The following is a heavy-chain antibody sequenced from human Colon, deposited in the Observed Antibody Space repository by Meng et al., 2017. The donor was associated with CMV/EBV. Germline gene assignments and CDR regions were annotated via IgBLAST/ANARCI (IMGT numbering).Heavy chain of an antibody. D-gene: IGHD2-2*01. V-gene: IGHV1-69*08. CDR1: GGYFNYS. Sequence: VKVSCKASGGYFNYSISWVRQAPGQGLEWMGRIIPILDKANYAQKFQGRVTIIADKSTTTAYMELYSLRSEDTAIYYCATEGMPLHNWGQGTLVTVSS. CDR3: ATEGMPLHN. CDR2: IIPILDKA. J-gene: IGHJ4*02.